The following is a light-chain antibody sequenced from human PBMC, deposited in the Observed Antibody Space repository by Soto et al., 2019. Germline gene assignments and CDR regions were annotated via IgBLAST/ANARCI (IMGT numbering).Light chain of an antibody. V-gene: IGKV3-15*01. CDR2: GAS. CDR3: QQYNNWLFT. Sequence: EIVMTQSPATLSLSPGERATLSCRASQSVSSNLAGFHQKPGQAPRLLIYGASTRATGIPARFSGSGSGTEFTLTISSLQSEDFAVYYCQQYNNWLFTFGGGTKVEIK. CDR1: QSVSSN. J-gene: IGKJ4*01.